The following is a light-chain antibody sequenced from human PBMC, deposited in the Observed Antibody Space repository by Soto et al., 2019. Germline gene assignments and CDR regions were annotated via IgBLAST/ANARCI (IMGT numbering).Light chain of an antibody. V-gene: IGLV2-14*01. CDR1: SSDVGGYNY. Sequence: QYALTQPASESGSPGQSITISCTGTSSDVGGYNYVSWYQQHPGKAPKLMIYDVSNRPSGVSNRFSGSKSGNTASLTISGLQAEDEADYYCSSYTSSSTLYVFGTGTKLTVL. J-gene: IGLJ1*01. CDR3: SSYTSSSTLYV. CDR2: DVS.